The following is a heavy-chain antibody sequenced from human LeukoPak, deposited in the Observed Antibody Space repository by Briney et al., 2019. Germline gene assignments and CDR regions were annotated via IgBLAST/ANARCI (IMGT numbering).Heavy chain of an antibody. Sequence: PGGSLRLSCAASGFTFSSYWMTWVRQAPGKGLEWVANTIPDGSEKYYVDSVKGRFTISRDNAKNSLYLQVNSLRAEDTAVYYCARVEALYNSGSIWAYWGQGTLVTVSS. CDR2: TIPDGSEK. CDR1: GFTFSSYW. D-gene: IGHD3-10*01. V-gene: IGHV3-7*01. CDR3: ARVEALYNSGSIWAY. J-gene: IGHJ4*02.